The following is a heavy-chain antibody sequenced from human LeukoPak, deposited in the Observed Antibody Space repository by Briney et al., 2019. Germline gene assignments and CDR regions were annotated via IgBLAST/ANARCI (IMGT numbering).Heavy chain of an antibody. Sequence: PGGSLRLSCAASGFTFSSYSMNWVRQAPGKGLEWVSYISSSSTTTYISRSSSTIYYADSVKGRFTISRDNAKNSLYLQMNSLRAEDTAVYYCARDSGYYGLAFDYWGQGTLVTVSS. J-gene: IGHJ4*02. CDR2: ISRSSSTI. CDR3: ARDSGYYGLAFDY. V-gene: IGHV3-48*01. D-gene: IGHD3-22*01. CDR1: GFTFSSYS.